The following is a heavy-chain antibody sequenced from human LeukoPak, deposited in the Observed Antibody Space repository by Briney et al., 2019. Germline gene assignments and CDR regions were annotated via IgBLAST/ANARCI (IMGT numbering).Heavy chain of an antibody. CDR3: ARGGGLWFGELYFYFDY. V-gene: IGHV4-34*01. CDR2: INHSGST. D-gene: IGHD3-10*01. J-gene: IGHJ4*02. CDR1: GGSFSGYY. Sequence: SETLSLTCAVYGGSFSGYYWSWIRQPPGKGLEWIGEINHSGSTNYNPSLKSRVTISVDRSKNQFSLKLSSVTAADTAVYYCARGGGLWFGELYFYFDYWGQGTLVTVSS.